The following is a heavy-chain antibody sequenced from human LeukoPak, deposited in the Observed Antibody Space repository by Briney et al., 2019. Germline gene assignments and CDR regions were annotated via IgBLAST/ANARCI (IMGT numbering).Heavy chain of an antibody. D-gene: IGHD3-10*01. CDR2: INAYNGNT. Sequence: GASVKVSCKASGYTFTSYGISWVRQAPGQGLEWMGWINAYNGNTNYAQKLQGRVTMTTDTSTSTAYMELSSLRSEDTAVYYCATFTILRGDAFWGQGTLVTVSS. CDR1: GYTFTSYG. V-gene: IGHV1-18*01. CDR3: ATFTILRGDAF. J-gene: IGHJ4*02.